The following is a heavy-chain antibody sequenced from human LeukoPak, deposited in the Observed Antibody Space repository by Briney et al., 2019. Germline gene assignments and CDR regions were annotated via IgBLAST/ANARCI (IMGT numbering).Heavy chain of an antibody. Sequence: SETLSLTCTVSGGSICSGDYYWSWIRQPPGKGLEWIGYVYYSGSTYYNPSLKSRVTISVDTSKNQFSLKLSSVTAADTAVYYCARHVIRHYDFWSGFNWFDPWGQGTLVTVSS. CDR2: VYYSGST. CDR1: GGSICSGDYY. CDR3: ARHVIRHYDFWSGFNWFDP. D-gene: IGHD3-3*01. V-gene: IGHV4-30-4*08. J-gene: IGHJ5*02.